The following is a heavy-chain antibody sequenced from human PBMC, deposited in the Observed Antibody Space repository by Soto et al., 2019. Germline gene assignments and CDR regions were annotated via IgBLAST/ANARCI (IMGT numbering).Heavy chain of an antibody. CDR1: GGSISSTNW. CDR2: IYHTGGT. D-gene: IGHD1-26*01. J-gene: IGHJ4*02. V-gene: IGHV4-4*02. CDR3: ARDPYSGSHGDY. Sequence: PSETLSLTCTVSGGSISSTNWWSWVRQPPGKGLEWIGEIYHTGGTNYNPSLKSRVTISVDKSKNQFSLNLDSVTAADTAVYYCARDPYSGSHGDYWGQGTLVTVSS.